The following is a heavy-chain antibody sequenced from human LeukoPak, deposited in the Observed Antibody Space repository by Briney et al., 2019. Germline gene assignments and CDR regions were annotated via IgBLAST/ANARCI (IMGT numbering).Heavy chain of an antibody. Sequence: PGGSLRLSCAASGFTFSSYWMSWVRQAPGKGLEWVANIKQDGSEKYYVDSVKGRFTISRDNAKNSLYLQMNSLRAEDTAVYYCARDIVVVTALLDYWGQGTLVTVSS. J-gene: IGHJ4*02. CDR1: GFTFSSYW. V-gene: IGHV3-7*01. CDR3: ARDIVVVTALLDY. D-gene: IGHD2-21*02. CDR2: IKQDGSEK.